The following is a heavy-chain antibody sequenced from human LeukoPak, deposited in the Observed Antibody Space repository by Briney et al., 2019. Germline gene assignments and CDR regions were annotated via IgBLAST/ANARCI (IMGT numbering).Heavy chain of an antibody. Sequence: GXSLRLSCAASGFTLDDYGMSWVRHAPGKGVEGVSGINWNGGRTVYADSVKGRFTICRDKAKNSVYVQMNSLRGGDTALYYCARDQGPAGDYWGQGTLVTVSS. V-gene: IGHV3-20*04. CDR1: GFTLDDYG. CDR3: ARDQGPAGDY. CDR2: INWNGGRT. D-gene: IGHD2-2*01. J-gene: IGHJ4*02.